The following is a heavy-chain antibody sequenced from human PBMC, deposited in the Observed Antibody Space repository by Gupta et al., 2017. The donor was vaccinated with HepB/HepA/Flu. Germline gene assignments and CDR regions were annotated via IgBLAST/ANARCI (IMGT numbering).Heavy chain of an antibody. CDR1: GFSLGGYG. J-gene: IGHJ5*01. D-gene: IGHD1-7*01. V-gene: IGHV3-33*01. Sequence: QVKMVASGGGVVQPGGSLGLSCAVSGFSLGGYGMHWVRQTPGKGLEWVAVISFDGSETYYADSVKGRFTISRSNSMNTLYLQMNDLRAEDTALYYCARDLSLGTTFPWFDSWGQGTLVTVS. CDR3: ARDLSLGTTFPWFDS. CDR2: ISFDGSET.